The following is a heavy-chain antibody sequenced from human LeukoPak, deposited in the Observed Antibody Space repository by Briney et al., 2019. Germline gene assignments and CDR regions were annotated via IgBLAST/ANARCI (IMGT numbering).Heavy chain of an antibody. Sequence: GGSLRLSCVASGFTFRNCWMSWVRQAPGKGLEWVANIKQDGSEENYVDSVKGRFSISRDNAKNSLYLQMNSLRAEDSAVYYCARSGVVEPPAPVRFDPWGHGTLVTVSS. CDR3: ARSGVVEPPAPVRFDP. J-gene: IGHJ5*02. CDR2: IKQDGSEE. D-gene: IGHD2-2*01. CDR1: GFTFRNCW. V-gene: IGHV3-7*01.